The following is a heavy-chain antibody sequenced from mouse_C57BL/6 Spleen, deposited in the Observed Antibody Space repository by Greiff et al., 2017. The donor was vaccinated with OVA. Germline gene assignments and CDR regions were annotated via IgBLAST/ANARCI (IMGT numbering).Heavy chain of an antibody. V-gene: IGHV1-59*01. D-gene: IGHD1-1*01. Sequence: VQLQQPGAELVRPGTSVKLSCKASGYTFTSYWMHWVKQRPGQGLEWIGVIDPSDSYTNYNQKFKGKATLTVDTSSSTAYMQLSSLTSEDSAVYYCARSGITTVVAPEDYAMDYWGQGTSVTVSS. CDR3: ARSGITTVVAPEDYAMDY. CDR1: GYTFTSYW. CDR2: IDPSDSYT. J-gene: IGHJ4*01.